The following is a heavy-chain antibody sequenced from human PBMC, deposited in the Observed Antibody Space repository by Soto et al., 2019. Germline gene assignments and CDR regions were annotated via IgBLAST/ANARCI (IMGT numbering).Heavy chain of an antibody. D-gene: IGHD2-2*01. CDR1: GFTFSSYE. J-gene: IGHJ6*02. CDR2: ISSSGSTI. V-gene: IGHV3-48*03. Sequence: PGGSLRLSCAASGFTFSSYEMNWVRQAPGKGLEWVSYISSSGSTIYYADSVKGRFTISRDNAKNSLYLQMNSLRAEDTAVYYCARGVVPAAIWNYYYGMDVWGQGTTVTVSS. CDR3: ARGVVPAAIWNYYYGMDV.